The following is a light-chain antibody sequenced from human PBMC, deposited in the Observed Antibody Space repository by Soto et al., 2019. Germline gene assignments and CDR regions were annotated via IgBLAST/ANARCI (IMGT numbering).Light chain of an antibody. Sequence: QSVLTQPPSASGTPGQRGTISCSGSRSNIGSNTVNWYQQLPGTAPKLLIYNNNQRPLGVPDRFAGSKSGTSASLAISGLQTEDEADYYCAAWDDSLNGLVFGTGTKVTVL. CDR2: NNN. CDR3: AAWDDSLNGLV. J-gene: IGLJ1*01. V-gene: IGLV1-44*01. CDR1: RSNIGSNT.